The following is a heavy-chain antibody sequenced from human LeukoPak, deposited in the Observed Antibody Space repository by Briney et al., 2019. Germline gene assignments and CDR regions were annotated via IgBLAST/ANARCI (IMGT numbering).Heavy chain of an antibody. V-gene: IGHV4-59*01. Sequence: SETLSLTCTVSGDSISSYYWSWIRQPPGQGLERIGYVFYKGKTHYIHSLTGRVTMSLDMSKKHFSLKLTSVSAAGTAVYHCARNGAYGSGSYYLIDLWGQGTLVTVSS. J-gene: IGHJ5*02. CDR1: GDSISSYY. D-gene: IGHD3-10*01. CDR3: ARNGAYGSGSYYLIDL. CDR2: VFYKGKT.